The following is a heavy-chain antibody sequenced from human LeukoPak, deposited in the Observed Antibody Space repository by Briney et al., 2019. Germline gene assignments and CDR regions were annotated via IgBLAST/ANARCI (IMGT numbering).Heavy chain of an antibody. CDR2: ISGSGGST. J-gene: IGHJ4*02. V-gene: IGHV3-23*01. Sequence: GGFLRLSCAASGFTFSSYAMSWVRQAPGKGLEWVSAISGSGGSTYYADSVKGRFTISRDNSKNTLYLQMNSLRAEDTAVYYCAKGSYYYDSSGYFYFDYWGQGTLVTVSS. D-gene: IGHD3-22*01. CDR1: GFTFSSYA. CDR3: AKGSYYYDSSGYFYFDY.